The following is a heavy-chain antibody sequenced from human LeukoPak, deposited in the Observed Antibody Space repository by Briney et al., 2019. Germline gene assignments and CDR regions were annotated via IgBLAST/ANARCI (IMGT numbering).Heavy chain of an antibody. V-gene: IGHV4-38-2*02. J-gene: IGHJ3*02. D-gene: IGHD2-21*02. CDR3: ARGLVTDLNADAFDI. Sequence: SETLSLTCTVSGYSISSGYYWGWIRQPPGKGLEWIGSIYHSGSTYYNPSLKSRVTISVDTSKNQFSLKLSSVTAADTAVYYCARGLVTDLNADAFDIWGQGTMVTVSS. CDR2: IYHSGST. CDR1: GYSISSGYY.